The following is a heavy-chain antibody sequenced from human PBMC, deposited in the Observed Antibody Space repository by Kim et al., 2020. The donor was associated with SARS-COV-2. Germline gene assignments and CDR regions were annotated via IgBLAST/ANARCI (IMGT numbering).Heavy chain of an antibody. CDR2: ISYDGSNK. J-gene: IGHJ6*02. Sequence: GGSLRLSCAASGFTFSSYAMHWVRQAPGKGLEWVAVISYDGSNKYYADSVKGRFTISRDNSKNTLYLQMNSLRAEDTAVYYCARDIDVGYDFWSGFKDYYYYYGMDVWGQGTTVTVSS. CDR1: GFTFSSYA. CDR3: ARDIDVGYDFWSGFKDYYYYYGMDV. D-gene: IGHD3-3*01. V-gene: IGHV3-30-3*01.